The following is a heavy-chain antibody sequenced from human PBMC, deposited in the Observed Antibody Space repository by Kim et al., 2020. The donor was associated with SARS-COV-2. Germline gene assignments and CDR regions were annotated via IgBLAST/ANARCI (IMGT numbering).Heavy chain of an antibody. Sequence: KGRFTISRENAKNSLYLQMNSLRAGDTAVYYCARGNYDFWKRNYYYGMDVWGQGTTVTVSS. V-gene: IGHV3-13*01. D-gene: IGHD3-3*01. J-gene: IGHJ6*02. CDR3: ARGNYDFWKRNYYYGMDV.